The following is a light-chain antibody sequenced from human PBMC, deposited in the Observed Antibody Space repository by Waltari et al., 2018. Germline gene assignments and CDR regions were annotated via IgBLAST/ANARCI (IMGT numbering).Light chain of an antibody. V-gene: IGLV2-14*01. CDR3: SSQSSNNVVL. J-gene: IGLJ2*01. CDR1: SNDVGGYNS. Sequence: QSALTQPASVCGSPGQSVTIFCTGTSNDVGGYNSVSWYQEHPGQAPRVIIYDVSDRPSGVSDRFSGSKSGNTASLTISGLQAEDEADYYCSSQSSNNVVLFGGGTKLTVL. CDR2: DVS.